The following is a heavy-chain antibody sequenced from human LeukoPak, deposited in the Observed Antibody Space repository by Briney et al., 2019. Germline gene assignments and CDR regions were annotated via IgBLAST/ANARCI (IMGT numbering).Heavy chain of an antibody. J-gene: IGHJ3*02. V-gene: IGHV4-34*01. CDR3: ARGTVAGTADDAFDI. CDR1: GGSFSGYY. Sequence: SETLSLTCSVYGGSFSGYYWSWIRQPPGKGLEWIGEINHSGSTNYNPSLKSRLTISVDTSKNQFSLKLRSVTAADTAVYYCARGTVAGTADDAFDIWGQGTMVTVSS. D-gene: IGHD6-19*01. CDR2: INHSGST.